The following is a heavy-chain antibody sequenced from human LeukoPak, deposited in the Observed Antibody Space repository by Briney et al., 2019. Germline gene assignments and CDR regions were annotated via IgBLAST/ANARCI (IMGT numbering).Heavy chain of an antibody. D-gene: IGHD2-2*02. V-gene: IGHV1-69*05. J-gene: IGHJ5*02. Sequence: ASVKVSCKASGYTFTGYYMHWVRQAPGQGLEWMGGIIPIFATANYAQKFQGRVTITTDESTRTAYMELSSLRSEDTAVYYCARGYCSSTSCYTMDHWFDPWGQGTLVTVSS. CDR3: ARGYCSSTSCYTMDHWFDP. CDR2: IIPIFATA. CDR1: GYTFTGYY.